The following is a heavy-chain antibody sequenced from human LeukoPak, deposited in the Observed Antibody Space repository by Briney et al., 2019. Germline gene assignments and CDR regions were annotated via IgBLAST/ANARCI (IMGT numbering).Heavy chain of an antibody. CDR3: ARDRGRYFDWSPLSWFDP. CDR2: IYYSGST. V-gene: IGHV4-59*01. Sequence: SETLSLTCAVYGGSFSGYYWSWIRQPPGKGLEWIGYIYYSGSTNYNPSLKSRVTISVDTSKNQFSLKLSSVTAADTAVYYCARDRGRYFDWSPLSWFDPWGQGTLVTVSS. D-gene: IGHD3-9*01. CDR1: GGSFSGYY. J-gene: IGHJ5*02.